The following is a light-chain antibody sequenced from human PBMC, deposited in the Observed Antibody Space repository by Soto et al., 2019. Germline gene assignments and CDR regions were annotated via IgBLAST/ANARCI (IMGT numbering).Light chain of an antibody. CDR1: SSNIGSNT. CDR3: GAWDDSLNGVV. J-gene: IGLJ2*01. Sequence: QSVLTQPPSASGTLGQRVTISCSGSSSNIGSNTVNWYQQLPGTAPKLLIHSNDQRPSGVPDRFSGSKSGTSASLAISGLQSEDEADYYCGAWDDSLNGVVFGGGTKLTVL. V-gene: IGLV1-44*01. CDR2: SND.